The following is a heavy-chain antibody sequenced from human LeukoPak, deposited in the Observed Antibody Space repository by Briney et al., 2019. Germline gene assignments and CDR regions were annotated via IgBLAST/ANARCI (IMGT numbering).Heavy chain of an antibody. V-gene: IGHV3-30-3*01. CDR3: STDPHQLQYYHYSGMDA. J-gene: IGHJ6*02. CDR1: GFTFSSYA. D-gene: IGHD2-2*01. Sequence: GGSLRLSCAASGFTFSSYAMPWVRQAPGKGLEWVAVISYDGSNKYYADSVKGRFTISRDNSKNTLYLQMNSLRAEDTAVYYCSTDPHQLQYYHYSGMDAWGLGTTVTVS. CDR2: ISYDGSNK.